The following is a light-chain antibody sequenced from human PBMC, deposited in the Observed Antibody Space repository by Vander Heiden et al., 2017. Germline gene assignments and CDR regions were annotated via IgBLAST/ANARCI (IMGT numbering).Light chain of an antibody. CDR3: QHYNKYPEA. Sequence: DIQMTQSPSTLSASVGDRVTITCRASQIISNWLAWYQQKPGKAPKLLIYKASNLESGVPPRFSGSGSGTQFTLAISSLQPDDFATYYCQHYNKYPEAFGQGTKVEIK. V-gene: IGKV1-5*03. CDR2: KAS. CDR1: QIISNW. J-gene: IGKJ1*01.